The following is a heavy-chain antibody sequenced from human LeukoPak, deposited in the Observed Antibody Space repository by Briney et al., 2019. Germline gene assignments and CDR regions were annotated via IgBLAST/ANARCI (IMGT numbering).Heavy chain of an antibody. V-gene: IGHV3-7*03. J-gene: IGHJ4*02. CDR1: EFTFSSHW. CDR3: ARDSRYSRGVGDYDY. CDR2: IREDGSEK. D-gene: IGHD5-18*01. Sequence: GGSLRLSCAASEFTFSSHWMSWVRQVAGKGLEWVANIREDGSEKYYVDSVKGRFTISRDNAKNSLFLQMNSLRAEDTAVYYCARDSRYSRGVGDYDYWGQGTLVIVSS.